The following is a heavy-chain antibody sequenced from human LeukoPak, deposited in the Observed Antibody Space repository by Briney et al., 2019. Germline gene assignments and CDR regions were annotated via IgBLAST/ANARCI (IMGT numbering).Heavy chain of an antibody. CDR1: GFTFSSYA. CDR2: ISYDGSNK. CDR3: AKPLFLSNYYYYYVDV. V-gene: IGHV3-30-3*02. Sequence: GGSLRLSCAASGFTFSSYAMHWVRQAPGKGLEWVAVISYDGSNKYYTDSVEGRFTVSRDNSKNTLYLQMNSLRPEDTAVYYCAKPLFLSNYYYYYVDVWGNGTTVTVSS. J-gene: IGHJ6*03. D-gene: IGHD2/OR15-2a*01.